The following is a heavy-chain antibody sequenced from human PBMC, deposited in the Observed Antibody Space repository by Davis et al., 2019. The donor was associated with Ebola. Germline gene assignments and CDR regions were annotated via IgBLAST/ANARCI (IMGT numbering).Heavy chain of an antibody. V-gene: IGHV3-74*01. CDR1: GFTFNNYY. Sequence: GESLKISCAASGFTFNNYYMHWVRQAPGKGLEWVARIKTDGSTTRYADSVKGRFTISRDNPKNTLYLQMYSLRGEDTAMYYCARDFRLGGPWGQGTLVTVSS. J-gene: IGHJ5*02. CDR3: ARDFRLGGP. D-gene: IGHD3-16*01. CDR2: IKTDGSTT.